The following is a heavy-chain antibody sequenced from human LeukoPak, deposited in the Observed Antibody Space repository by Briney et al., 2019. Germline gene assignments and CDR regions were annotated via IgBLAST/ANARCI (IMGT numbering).Heavy chain of an antibody. CDR2: INQDGSEK. CDR3: ARAGGTSWADY. Sequence: PGGSLRLSYVASGFTFSSHWMSWVRQAPGKGLEWVANINQDGSEKYYVDSVKGRFTISRDNAKSSLYLQMSSLRAEDTAIYYCARAGGTSWADYWGQGTLVTVSS. J-gene: IGHJ4*02. D-gene: IGHD6-13*01. V-gene: IGHV3-7*01. CDR1: GFTFSSHW.